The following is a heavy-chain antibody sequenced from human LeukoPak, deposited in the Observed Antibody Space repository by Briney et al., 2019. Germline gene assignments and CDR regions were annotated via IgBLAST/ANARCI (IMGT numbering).Heavy chain of an antibody. CDR3: VKDFGRNLGGPGY. Sequence: GGSLRLSCAASGFTVSSNYMSWVRQAPGKGLEWVSGIGGDGGGGTYYADSVKGRFAISRDNSKSTLYLQMNSLRVEDTAVYYCVKDFGRNLGGPGYWGRGTLVTVSS. J-gene: IGHJ4*02. V-gene: IGHV3-23*01. D-gene: IGHD3-10*01. CDR2: IGGDGGGGT. CDR1: GFTVSSNY.